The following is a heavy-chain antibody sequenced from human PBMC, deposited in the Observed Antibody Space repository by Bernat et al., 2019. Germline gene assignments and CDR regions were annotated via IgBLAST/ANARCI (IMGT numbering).Heavy chain of an antibody. D-gene: IGHD3-16*02. CDR1: GGSISSSSYY. V-gene: IGHV4-39*01. CDR3: ARGGLHLGELSF. CDR2: IYYSGST. Sequence: QLQLQESGPGLVKPSETLSLTCTVSGGSISSSSYYWGWIRQPPGKGLEWIGSIYYSGSTYYNPSLKSRVTISVDTSKNQFSLKLSSVTAADTAVYYCARGGLHLGELSFWGQGTLVTVSS. J-gene: IGHJ4*02.